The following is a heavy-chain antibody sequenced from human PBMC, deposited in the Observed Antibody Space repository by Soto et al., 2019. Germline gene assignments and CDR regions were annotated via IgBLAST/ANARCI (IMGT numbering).Heavy chain of an antibody. CDR2: IIPIFGTA. V-gene: IGHV1-69*01. J-gene: IGHJ3*02. Sequence: QVQLVQSGAEVKKPGSSVKVSCKASGDTFSSYAISWVRQAPGQGLEWMGGIIPIFGTANYAQKFQGRVTITADESTRTAYMELSSLRSEDTAVYYCARGSVTMIVDSKAAFDIWGQGTMVTVSS. CDR1: GDTFSSYA. D-gene: IGHD3-22*01. CDR3: ARGSVTMIVDSKAAFDI.